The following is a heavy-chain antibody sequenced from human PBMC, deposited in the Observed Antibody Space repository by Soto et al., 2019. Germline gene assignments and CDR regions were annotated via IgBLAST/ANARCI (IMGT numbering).Heavy chain of an antibody. D-gene: IGHD3-10*01. Sequence: PGGSLRLSCAASGFTFINAWVSWVRQAPGKGLEWVGRIKSASAGGTTDYAAPVKGRFTVSRDDSKNTVYLQMNSLKIEDTGVYYCLGSWLDHWGQGTLVTVSS. CDR1: GFTFINAW. V-gene: IGHV3-15*01. CDR3: LGSWLDH. J-gene: IGHJ5*02. CDR2: IKSASAGGTT.